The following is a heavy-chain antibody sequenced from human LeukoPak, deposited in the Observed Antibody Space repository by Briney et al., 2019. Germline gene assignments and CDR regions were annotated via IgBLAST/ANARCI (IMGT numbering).Heavy chain of an antibody. CDR1: GYTFTSYG. CDR3: ARGPRIAAAQYYYYAMDV. J-gene: IGHJ6*02. D-gene: IGHD6-13*01. V-gene: IGHV1-18*01. CDR2: ISAYNGKT. Sequence: ASVKVSCKGSGYTFTSYGISWVRQAPGQGVEWMGWISAYNGKTNNAQKLQGRVTMTTDTSTRTEYMEVRRQRSNDTAVYYCARGPRIAAAQYYYYAMDVWGQGTTVTVSS.